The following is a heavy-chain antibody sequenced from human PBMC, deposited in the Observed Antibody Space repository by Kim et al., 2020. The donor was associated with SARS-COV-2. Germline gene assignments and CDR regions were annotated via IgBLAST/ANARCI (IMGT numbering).Heavy chain of an antibody. D-gene: IGHD3-22*01. V-gene: IGHV4-39*01. CDR1: GGSISSSSYY. CDR3: ARHGITMISLGSFDL. J-gene: IGHJ2*01. Sequence: SETLSLTCTVSGGSISSSSYYWGWIRQPPGKGLEWIGSIYYSGSTYYNPSLKSRVTISVDTSKNHFSLKLRSVTAADTAVNYCARHGITMISLGSFDLWGRGTLVTVSS. CDR2: IYYSGST.